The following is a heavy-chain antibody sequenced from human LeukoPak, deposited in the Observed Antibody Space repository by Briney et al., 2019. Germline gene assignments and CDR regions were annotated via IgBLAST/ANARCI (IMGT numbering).Heavy chain of an antibody. CDR1: GYTFTGDY. V-gene: IGHV1-2*02. D-gene: IGHD3-22*01. CDR2: MNPNSGGT. CDR3: ARGGDYYDSSGYYLG. J-gene: IGHJ3*01. Sequence: ASVKVSCKASGYTFTGDYMRWVRQAPGQGREWMGWMNPNSGGTNYAQKFQGRVTMTRDTSISTAYMELSRLRSDDTAVYYCARGGDYYDSSGYYLGWGQGTMVTVSS.